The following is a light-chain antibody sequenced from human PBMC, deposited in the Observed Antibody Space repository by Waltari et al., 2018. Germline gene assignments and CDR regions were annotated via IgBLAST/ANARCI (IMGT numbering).Light chain of an antibody. J-gene: IGLJ2*01. Sequence: QSALAQPASVSGSPGRSITISCSGSSSDVGGYDLASWYQQIPGRAPKLIIPDVTERPSGVSDRFSGSKSGNTASLTISGLLPEDEADYYCCSYAGNRIWIFGGGTKVTVL. CDR2: DVT. V-gene: IGLV2-23*02. CDR1: SSDVGGYDL. CDR3: CSYAGNRIWI.